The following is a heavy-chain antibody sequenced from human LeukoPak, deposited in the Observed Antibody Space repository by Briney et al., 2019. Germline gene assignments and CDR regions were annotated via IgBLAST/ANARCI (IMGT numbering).Heavy chain of an antibody. Sequence: PSETLSLTCTVSGCSFNSYYLTWIRQPAGKGLEWIGRIHTSGNTAYNPSLQSRITMSVDTANNQFSLKLISVTAEDTAVYYCARVGSMRARRFLSIEYWGRGTLVTVSS. CDR3: ARVGSMRARRFLSIEY. J-gene: IGHJ4*01. V-gene: IGHV4-4*07. CDR1: GCSFNSYY. D-gene: IGHD6-6*01. CDR2: IHTSGNT.